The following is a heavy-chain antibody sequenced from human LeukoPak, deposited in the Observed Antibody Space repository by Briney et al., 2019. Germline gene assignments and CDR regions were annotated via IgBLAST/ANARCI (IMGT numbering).Heavy chain of an antibody. CDR1: GFTFNNYG. CDR3: AKSYCSSSSCFDFDY. D-gene: IGHD2-2*01. Sequence: PGGSLRLSCAASGFTFNNYGMHWVRQAPGQGLEWATIIRYDGSNEYYADSVRGRFTISRDDSKNTLYLQLNSLRAEDTAVYYCAKSYCSSSSCFDFDYWGRGTLVTVSS. J-gene: IGHJ4*02. V-gene: IGHV3-30*02. CDR2: IRYDGSNE.